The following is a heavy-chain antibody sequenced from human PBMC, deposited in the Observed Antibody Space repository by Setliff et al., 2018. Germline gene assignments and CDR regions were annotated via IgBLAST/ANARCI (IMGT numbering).Heavy chain of an antibody. CDR1: GFTVSSNY. D-gene: IGHD1-26*01. V-gene: IGHV3-66*02. J-gene: IGHJ6*04. CDR2: IYSDGSA. CDR3: ARDREVVGSTRGTYYHYYRMDV. Sequence: GGSLRLSCAASGFTVSSNYMTWVRQAPGKGLEWVSLIYSDGSAYYADSVKDRFTIYRDNSENTLYLQMNSLRAEDTAVYYCARDREVVGSTRGTYYHYYRMDVWGKGTTVTVSS.